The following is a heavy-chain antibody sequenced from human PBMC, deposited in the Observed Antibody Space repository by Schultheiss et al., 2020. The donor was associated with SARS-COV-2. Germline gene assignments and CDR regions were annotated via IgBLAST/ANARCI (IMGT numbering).Heavy chain of an antibody. CDR1: GFTFSSYD. CDR2: ITRSGLDI. CDR3: ARGAKFYYDNSGATDFDY. D-gene: IGHD3-22*01. Sequence: GGSLRLSCAASGFTFSSYDMHWVRQAPGKGLEWVSDITRSGLDIHYADSVRGRFTISRDNAKNSVFLQMDSLRAEDTAVYYCARGAKFYYDNSGATDFDYWGQGTLVTVSS. J-gene: IGHJ4*02. V-gene: IGHV3-48*03.